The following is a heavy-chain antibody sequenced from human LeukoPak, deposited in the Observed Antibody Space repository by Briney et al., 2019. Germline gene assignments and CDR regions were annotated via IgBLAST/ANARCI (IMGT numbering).Heavy chain of an antibody. CDR1: GFTFSTYG. Sequence: GGSLRLSCAASGFTFSTYGMSWVRQAPGKGLEWVSAISGSGTNTEYADSVKGRFTISRDNSKNTLYLQMNSLRAEDTALYYCARGGAFDYYDSSGYNYWGQGTLVTVSS. CDR2: ISGSGTNT. CDR3: ARGGAFDYYDSSGYNY. J-gene: IGHJ4*02. V-gene: IGHV3-23*01. D-gene: IGHD3-22*01.